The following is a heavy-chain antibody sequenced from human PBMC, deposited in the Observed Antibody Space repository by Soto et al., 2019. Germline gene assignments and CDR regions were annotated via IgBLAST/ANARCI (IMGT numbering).Heavy chain of an antibody. Sequence: SVKVSCKASGGTFSSYAISWVRQAPGQGLEWMGGIIPIFGTANYAQKFQGRVTITADESTSTAYMELRGLRSDDTAVYYCARVRQLVGYFYYYMDVWGKGTTVTVS. CDR3: ARVRQLVGYFYYYMDV. D-gene: IGHD6-6*01. J-gene: IGHJ6*03. CDR1: GGTFSSYA. V-gene: IGHV1-69*13. CDR2: IIPIFGTA.